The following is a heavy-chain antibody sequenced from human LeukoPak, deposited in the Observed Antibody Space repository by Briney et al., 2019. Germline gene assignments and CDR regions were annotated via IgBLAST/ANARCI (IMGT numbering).Heavy chain of an antibody. Sequence: SETLSLTCTVSGGSISSYYWSWIRQPPGKGLEWIGYIYYSGSTNYNPSLKSRVTISVDTSKNQFSLKLSSVTAADTAVYCCARETDLNKRRYAFDIWGQGTMVTVSS. V-gene: IGHV4-59*01. CDR2: IYYSGST. CDR1: GGSISSYY. CDR3: ARETDLNKRRYAFDI. J-gene: IGHJ3*02. D-gene: IGHD6-25*01.